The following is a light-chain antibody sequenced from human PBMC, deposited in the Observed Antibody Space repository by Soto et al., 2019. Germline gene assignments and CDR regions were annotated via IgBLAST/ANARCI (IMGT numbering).Light chain of an antibody. CDR3: QQYDNWPPFT. CDR1: QSVGSH. J-gene: IGKJ3*01. V-gene: IGKV3-15*01. CDR2: GAS. Sequence: EIVMTQSPATLSVSPGERATLSCRASQSVGSHLAWYQQRPGQAPRLLIYGASYRATGIPARFSGSGSGTDFTIIISSLQPADFAVYYCQQYDNWPPFTFGPGTKVDIK.